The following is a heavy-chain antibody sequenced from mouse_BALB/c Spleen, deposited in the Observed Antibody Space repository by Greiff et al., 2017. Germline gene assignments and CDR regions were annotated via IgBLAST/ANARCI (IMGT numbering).Heavy chain of an antibody. V-gene: IGHV1-4*02. CDR3: ARYGTGFAY. CDR2: INPSSGYT. J-gene: IGHJ3*01. Sequence: VKLQESAAELARPGASVKMSCKASGYTFTSYTMHWVKQRPGQGLEWIGYINPSSGYTEYNQKFKDKTTLTADKSSSTAYMQLSSLTSEDSAVYYCARYGTGFAYWGQGTLVTVSA. CDR1: GYTFTSYT. D-gene: IGHD2-1*01.